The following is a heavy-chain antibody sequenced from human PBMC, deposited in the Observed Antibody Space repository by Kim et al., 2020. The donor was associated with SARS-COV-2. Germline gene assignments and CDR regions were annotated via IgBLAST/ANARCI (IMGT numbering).Heavy chain of an antibody. V-gene: IGHV3-30*01. CDR2: NN. J-gene: IGHJ4*02. CDR3: AGSMTTNLDY. D-gene: IGHD4-17*01. Sequence: NNYYADSVKGRFTISRDNSKSTLYLQMNSLRAEDTAVYYCAGSMTTNLDYWGQGTLVTVSS.